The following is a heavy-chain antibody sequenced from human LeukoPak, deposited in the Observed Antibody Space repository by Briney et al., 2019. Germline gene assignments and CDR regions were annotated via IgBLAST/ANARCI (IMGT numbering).Heavy chain of an antibody. CDR3: ARVLLLWFGELLPGWFDP. D-gene: IGHD3-10*01. CDR1: GGSVSSGSYY. Sequence: SETLSLTCTVSGGSVSSGSYYWSWIRQPPGKGLEWIGYIYYSGSTNYNPSLKSRDTISVDTSKNQFSLKLSSVTAADTAVYYCARVLLLWFGELLPGWFDPWGQGTLVTVSS. CDR2: IYYSGST. V-gene: IGHV4-61*01. J-gene: IGHJ5*02.